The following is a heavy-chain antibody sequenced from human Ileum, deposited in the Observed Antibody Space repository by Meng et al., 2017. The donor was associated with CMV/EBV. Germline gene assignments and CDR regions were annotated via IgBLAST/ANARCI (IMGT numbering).Heavy chain of an antibody. CDR2: INPNSGDT. J-gene: IGHJ4*02. Sequence: ASVKVSCKASGYTFTGDYMHWVRQAPGQGLEWMGWINPNSGDTNYAQKFQGRVTMTRDTSISTAYMGLSRLRSDDTAVYYCARAILLYYFDYWGQGTLVTVSS. D-gene: IGHD2-21*01. CDR3: ARAILLYYFDY. CDR1: GYTFTGDY. V-gene: IGHV1-2*02.